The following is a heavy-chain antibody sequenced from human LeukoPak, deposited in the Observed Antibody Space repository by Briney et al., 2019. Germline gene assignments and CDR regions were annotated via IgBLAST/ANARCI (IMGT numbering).Heavy chain of an antibody. J-gene: IGHJ3*02. D-gene: IGHD2-2*01. V-gene: IGHV4-39*07. CDR3: AREAPHLCSSTSCYAFDI. Sequence: PSETLSLTCTVSGGSISSSSYYWGWIRQPPGKGLEWIGSIYYSGSTYYNPSLKSRVTISVDTSMNQFSLKLSSVTAADTAVYYCAREAPHLCSSTSCYAFDIWGQGTMVTVSS. CDR2: IYYSGST. CDR1: GGSISSSSYY.